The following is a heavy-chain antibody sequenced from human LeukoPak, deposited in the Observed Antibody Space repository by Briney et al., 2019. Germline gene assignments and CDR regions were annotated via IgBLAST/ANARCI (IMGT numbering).Heavy chain of an antibody. CDR3: AKEVGTIPTNLLDD. V-gene: IGHV3-23*01. CDR2: ISDSGGIT. CDR1: GFTVSSNY. Sequence: PGGSLRLSCAASGFTVSSNYMSRVRQAPGEGLEWVSVISDSGGITYYADSVKGRFTISRDNSKNTLYLHMNSLRAEDTAVYYCAKEVGTIPTNLLDDWGQGTLVTVSS. D-gene: IGHD1-26*01. J-gene: IGHJ4*02.